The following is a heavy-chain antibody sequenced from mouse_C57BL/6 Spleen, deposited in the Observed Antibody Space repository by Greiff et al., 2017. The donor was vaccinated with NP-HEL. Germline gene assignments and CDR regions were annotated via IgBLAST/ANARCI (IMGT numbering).Heavy chain of an antibody. CDR1: GYSITSGYY. D-gene: IGHD2-14*01. V-gene: IGHV3-6*01. J-gene: IGHJ4*01. Sequence: ESGPGLVKPSQSLSLTCSVTGYSITSGYYWNWIRQFPGNKLEWMGYISYDGSNNYNPSLKNRISITRDTSKNQFFLKLNSVTTEDTATYYCAREGTYAMDYWGQGTSVTVSS. CDR3: AREGTYAMDY. CDR2: ISYDGSN.